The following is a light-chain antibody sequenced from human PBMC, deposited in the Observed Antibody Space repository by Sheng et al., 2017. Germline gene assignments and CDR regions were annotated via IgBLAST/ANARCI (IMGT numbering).Light chain of an antibody. CDR2: AAY. J-gene: IGKJ1*01. Sequence: DIVMTQSPATLSVSPGERATLSCRASQSVGSKLAWYQQRPGQAPRLLIYAAYSRATGIPDRFGGSGSGTDFTLTISRLQPEDSAVYYCQQYEHSPAFGQGTKVEIK. CDR3: QQYEHSPA. V-gene: IGKV3D-15*02. CDR1: QSVGSK.